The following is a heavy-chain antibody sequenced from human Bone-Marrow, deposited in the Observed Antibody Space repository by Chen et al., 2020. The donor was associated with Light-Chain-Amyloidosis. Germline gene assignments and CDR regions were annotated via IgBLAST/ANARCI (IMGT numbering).Heavy chain of an antibody. V-gene: IGHV1-2*06. CDR1: GYTFTGYY. J-gene: IGHJ4*02. D-gene: IGHD3-10*01. CDR3: ATAPSYWYGD. Sequence: QVQLVQSGSEVKKPGASVTVSCRASGYTFTGYYIHWVRQAPGQGLEWMGRIDPKRGDTNYAQKFQGMVTMTGDATITAAHMELTNLRYDDTAVYYCATAPSYWYGDWGQGTLVTVSS. CDR2: IDPKRGDT.